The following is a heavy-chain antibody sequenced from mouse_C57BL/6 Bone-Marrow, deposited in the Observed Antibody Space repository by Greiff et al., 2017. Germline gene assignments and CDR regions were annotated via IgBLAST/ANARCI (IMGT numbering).Heavy chain of an antibody. Sequence: EVKLMESGGDLVKPGGSLKLSCAASGFTFSSYGMSWVRQTPDKRLEWVATISSGGSYTYYPDSVKGRFTISRDNAKNTLYLQMSSLKSEDTAMYYCARLGWLPAWFAYWGQGTLVTVSA. J-gene: IGHJ3*01. CDR3: ARLGWLPAWFAY. CDR1: GFTFSSYG. V-gene: IGHV5-6*01. D-gene: IGHD2-3*01. CDR2: ISSGGSYT.